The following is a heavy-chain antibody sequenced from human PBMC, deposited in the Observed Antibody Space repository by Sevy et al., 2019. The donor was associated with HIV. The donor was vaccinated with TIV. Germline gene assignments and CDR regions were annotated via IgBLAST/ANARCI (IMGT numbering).Heavy chain of an antibody. D-gene: IGHD3-9*01. CDR1: GGSISSGSYY. J-gene: IGHJ4*02. CDR2: IYYSGNT. V-gene: IGHV4-31*01. Sequence: SETLSLTCTVSGGSISSGSYYWSWIRQLPGKGLEWIGFIYYSGNTYYNPSLKSPVTISVDTSKNQFSLKLNSGTAADTAVYFCARARHFDILTGYYNYFDYWGQGTLVTVSS. CDR3: ARARHFDILTGYYNYFDY.